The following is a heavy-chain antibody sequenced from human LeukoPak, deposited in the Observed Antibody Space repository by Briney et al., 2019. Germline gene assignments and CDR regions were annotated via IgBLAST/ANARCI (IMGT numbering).Heavy chain of an antibody. CDR2: ISYTGST. CDR3: ASGGYCSSTTCYPNWFDP. J-gene: IGHJ5*02. CDR1: GGSITSYY. V-gene: IGHV4-59*01. D-gene: IGHD2-2*01. Sequence: SETLSLTCTVSGGSITSYYWSWIRQPPGKGLEWIGYISYTGSTNYNPSLKSRVTISIDTSKNQFSLKLSSVTAADTAVYYCASGGYCSSTTCYPNWFDPWGQGTLVTVSS.